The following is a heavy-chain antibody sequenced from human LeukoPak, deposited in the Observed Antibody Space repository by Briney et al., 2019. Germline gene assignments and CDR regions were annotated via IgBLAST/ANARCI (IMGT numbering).Heavy chain of an antibody. CDR1: GFTVSGNY. CDR3: AELGITMIGGV. CDR2: IYSGGTT. Sequence: GGSLRLPCAVSGFTVSGNYMSWVRQAPGKGLEWVSLIYSGGTTYYADSVKGRFTISRDNAKNSLSLQMNSLRAEDTAVYYCAELGITMIGGVWGKGTTTTISS. D-gene: IGHD3-10*02. V-gene: IGHV3-53*01. J-gene: IGHJ6*04.